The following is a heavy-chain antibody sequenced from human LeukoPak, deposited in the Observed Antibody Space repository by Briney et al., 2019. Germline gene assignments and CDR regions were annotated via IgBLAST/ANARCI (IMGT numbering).Heavy chain of an antibody. CDR1: GFTFDDYG. CDR3: ARDPGSPRYCSSTSCYLYY. J-gene: IGHJ4*02. D-gene: IGHD2-2*01. Sequence: PGGSLRLSCAASGFTFDDYGMSWVRQAPGKGLEWVSGINWKGGSTVYADSVKGRFTISRDNAKNSLYLQMNSLRAEDTALYYCARDPGSPRYCSSTSCYLYYWGQGTLVTVSS. CDR2: INWKGGST. V-gene: IGHV3-20*04.